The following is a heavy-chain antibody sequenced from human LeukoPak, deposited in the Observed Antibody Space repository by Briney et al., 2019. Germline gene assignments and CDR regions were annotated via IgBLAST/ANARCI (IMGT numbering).Heavy chain of an antibody. Sequence: GGSPRLSCAASGFTFSNYWMSWVRQAPGKGLEWVASIKQDESEKYYVDSVKGRFAISRDNAKNSLYLQMTSLRAEDTAVYYCARDRLHYGEYEKTFDYWGQGTLVTVSS. CDR3: ARDRLHYGEYEKTFDY. CDR2: IKQDESEK. D-gene: IGHD4-17*01. CDR1: GFTFSNYW. V-gene: IGHV3-7*01. J-gene: IGHJ4*02.